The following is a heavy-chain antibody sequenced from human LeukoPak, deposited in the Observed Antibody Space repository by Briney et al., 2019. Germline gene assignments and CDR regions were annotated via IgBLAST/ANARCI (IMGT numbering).Heavy chain of an antibody. J-gene: IGHJ4*02. D-gene: IGHD1-26*01. Sequence: GGSLRLSCAASGFTFTTYAMSWVRQAPGKGLEWFSSITGSGDSTYYADSVKGRFTISRDNSKNTLYLQMNSLRAEDTAVYHCARDGGSYLQPTDYWGQGTLVTVSS. CDR1: GFTFTTYA. CDR2: ITGSGDST. CDR3: ARDGGSYLQPTDY. V-gene: IGHV3-23*01.